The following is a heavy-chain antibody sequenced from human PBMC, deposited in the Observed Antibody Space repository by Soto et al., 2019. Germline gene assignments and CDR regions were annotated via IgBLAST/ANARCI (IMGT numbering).Heavy chain of an antibody. V-gene: IGHV4-31*03. CDR2: IYYTGST. D-gene: IGHD4-17*01. J-gene: IGHJ4*02. CDR3: ARQEYGDYVFLDY. CDR1: GVSISNDVYY. Sequence: SETLSLTCTISGVSISNDVYYWTWIRQYPGKGLEWVGYIYYTGSTYYNPSLTSRVMMSVDTSKNQFSLKLSSVTAADTAVYYCARQEYGDYVFLDYWGQGTLVTVSS.